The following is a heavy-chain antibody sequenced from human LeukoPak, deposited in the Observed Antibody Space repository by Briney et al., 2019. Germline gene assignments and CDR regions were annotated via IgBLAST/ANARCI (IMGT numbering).Heavy chain of an antibody. J-gene: IGHJ4*02. CDR2: ISGPAGSW. CDR3: AKKVGLVSAPLYYFDV. V-gene: IGHV3-23*01. CDR1: GFTFSSYA. D-gene: IGHD5/OR15-5a*01. Sequence: GGSLRLSCAASGFTFSSYAMSWVRQAPGKGLEWVSAISGPAGSWDYADSVKGRFTISRDNSKNTLFLQMNSLRAEDTAIYYCAKKVGLVSAPLYYFDVWGQGTLVTASS.